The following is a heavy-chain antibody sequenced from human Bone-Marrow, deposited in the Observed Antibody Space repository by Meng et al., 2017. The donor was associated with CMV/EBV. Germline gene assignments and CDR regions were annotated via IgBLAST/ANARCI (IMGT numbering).Heavy chain of an antibody. D-gene: IGHD2-2*01. CDR2: IGTAGDT. J-gene: IGHJ4*02. CDR3: ARGVPYCSSTSCYYFDY. CDR1: GFTFSSYD. V-gene: IGHV3-13*01. Sequence: GGSLRLSCAASGFTFSSYDMHWVRQATGKGLEWVSAIGTAGDTYYPGSVKGRFTISRENAKNSLYLQMNSLRAGDMAVYYCARGVPYCSSTSCYYFDYWGQGTLVPVSS.